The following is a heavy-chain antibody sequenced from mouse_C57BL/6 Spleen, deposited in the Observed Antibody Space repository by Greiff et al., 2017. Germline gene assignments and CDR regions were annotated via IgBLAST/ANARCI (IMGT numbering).Heavy chain of an antibody. Sequence: VQLQQPGAELVKPGASVKLSCKASGYTFTSYWMHWVKQRPGQGLEWIGMIHPNSGSTNYNEKFKSKATLTVDKSSSTAYMQLSSLTAVDYGVNYCTREGTWFAYWGQGTLVTVSA. CDR3: TREGTWFAY. J-gene: IGHJ3*01. CDR2: IHPNSGST. CDR1: GYTFTSYW. V-gene: IGHV1-64*01.